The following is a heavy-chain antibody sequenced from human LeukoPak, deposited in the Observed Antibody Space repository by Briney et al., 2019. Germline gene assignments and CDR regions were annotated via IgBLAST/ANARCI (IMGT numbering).Heavy chain of an antibody. J-gene: IGHJ4*02. CDR2: ISSDGRDK. CDR1: GFTFNAYG. CDR3: AKDESMAAAAYYFGY. D-gene: IGHD6-13*01. V-gene: IGHV3-30*18. Sequence: GRSQRLSCAASGFTFNAYGMHWVRQAPGKGLEWVAVISSDGRDKKSADSVKGRFTISRDNSKSMVYLQMNSLRPEDTAVYYCAKDESMAAAAYYFGYWGQGTLVTVSS.